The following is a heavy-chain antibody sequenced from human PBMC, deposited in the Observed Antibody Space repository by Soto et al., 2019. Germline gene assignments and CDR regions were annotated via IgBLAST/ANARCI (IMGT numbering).Heavy chain of an antibody. J-gene: IGHJ4*02. D-gene: IGHD6-19*01. V-gene: IGHV1-18*01. Sequence: QVQLVQSGPEVKNPGASVKVSCKASGYTFKNYGIKWVRQAPGQGLEWVGWITTYNGNRYSAEKLQGRVPMTTDTSTSTTYMELKSLTSDDTGVYYCARDAQPKGVAADGASDYWGQGTLVTVSS. CDR2: ITTYNGNR. CDR3: ARDAQPKGVAADGASDY. CDR1: GYTFKNYG.